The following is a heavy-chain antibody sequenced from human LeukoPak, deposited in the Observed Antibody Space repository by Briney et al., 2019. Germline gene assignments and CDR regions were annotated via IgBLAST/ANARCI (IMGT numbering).Heavy chain of an antibody. V-gene: IGHV4-59*01. J-gene: IGHJ3*02. CDR2: NRGST. D-gene: IGHD4-17*01. CDR3: ARPYTGDYRGAFDI. Sequence: PSETLSLTCTVSGGSISSYYWSWIRQPAGKGLEWIGYNRGSTSYNPSLNSRVSISLDTSKNQLSLRLNSVTAADTAVYYCARPYTGDYRGAFDIWGQGTMVTVSS. CDR1: GGSISSYY.